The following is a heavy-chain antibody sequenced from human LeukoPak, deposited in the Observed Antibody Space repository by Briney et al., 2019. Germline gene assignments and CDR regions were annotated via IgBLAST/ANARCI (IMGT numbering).Heavy chain of an antibody. CDR3: ARGGYRYDYYYYMDV. CDR1: GFTLSDYY. Sequence: KPGGSLRLPCAASGFTLSDYYMNWIRQTPGKGLEWVSYITSGSSTYYGDSVKGRVTISRDNAKNSLYLQMNSLTAEDTAVYYCARGGYRYDYYYYMDVWGKGTTVTVSS. V-gene: IGHV3-11*04. D-gene: IGHD5-18*01. CDR2: ITSGSST. J-gene: IGHJ6*03.